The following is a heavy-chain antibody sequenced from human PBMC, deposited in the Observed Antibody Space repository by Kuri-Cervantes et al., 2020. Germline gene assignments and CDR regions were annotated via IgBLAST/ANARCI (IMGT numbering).Heavy chain of an antibody. Sequence: GGSLRLSCAASGFTFSSYSMNWVRQAPGKGLEWVSSISSSSSYIYYADSVKGRFTISRDNAKNSLYLQMNSLRAEDTAVYYCASEGWRADAFDIWGQGTMVTVSS. J-gene: IGHJ3*02. D-gene: IGHD2-15*01. CDR2: ISSSSSYI. CDR1: GFTFSSYS. V-gene: IGHV3-21*03. CDR3: ASEGWRADAFDI.